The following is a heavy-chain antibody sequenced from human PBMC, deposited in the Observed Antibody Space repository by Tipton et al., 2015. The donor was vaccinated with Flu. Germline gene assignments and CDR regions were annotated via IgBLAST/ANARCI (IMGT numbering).Heavy chain of an antibody. Sequence: SLRLSCAASGFTFSSYWMHWVRQAPGKGLVWVSRINSDGSSTTYVDSVKGRFTISRDNAKNTLCLQMNSLRAEDTAVYYCARGRGGGSADYWGQGTLVTVSS. V-gene: IGHV3-74*01. CDR1: GFTFSSYW. J-gene: IGHJ4*02. CDR2: INSDGSST. CDR3: ARGRGGGSADY. D-gene: IGHD2-15*01.